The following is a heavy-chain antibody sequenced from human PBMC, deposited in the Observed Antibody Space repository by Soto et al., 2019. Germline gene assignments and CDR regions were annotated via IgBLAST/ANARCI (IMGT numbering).Heavy chain of an antibody. J-gene: IGHJ3*02. Sequence: EVQLVESGGGLVKPGGSLRLSCAASGFTFSNAWMSWVRQAPGKGLEWVGRIKSKTDGGTTDYAAPVKGRFTISRDDSKNTLYLQMNSLKTEDTAVYYCTTDLVTTVTPSDAFDIWGQGTMVTVSS. CDR1: GFTFSNAW. D-gene: IGHD4-17*01. V-gene: IGHV3-15*01. CDR3: TTDLVTTVTPSDAFDI. CDR2: IKSKTDGGTT.